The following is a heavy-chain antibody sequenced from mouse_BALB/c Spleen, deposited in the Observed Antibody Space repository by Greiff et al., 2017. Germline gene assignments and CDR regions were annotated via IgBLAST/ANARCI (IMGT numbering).Heavy chain of an antibody. D-gene: IGHD1-1*01. Sequence: QVQLQQSGAELVRPGSSVKISCKASGYAFSSYWMNWVKQRPGQGLEWIGQIYPGDGDTNYNGKFKGKATLTADKSSSTAYMQLSSLTSEDSAVYFCARGLYYGSSYGFAYWGQGTLVTVSA. CDR2: IYPGDGDT. V-gene: IGHV1-80*01. CDR1: GYAFSSYW. CDR3: ARGLYYGSSYGFAY. J-gene: IGHJ3*01.